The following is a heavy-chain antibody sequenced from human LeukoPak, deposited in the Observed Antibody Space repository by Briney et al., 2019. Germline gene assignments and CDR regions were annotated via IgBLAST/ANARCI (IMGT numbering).Heavy chain of an antibody. CDR3: ARDMIAVRPNWFDP. CDR1: GYSFTTYG. J-gene: IGHJ5*02. D-gene: IGHD6-6*01. CDR2: ISAYNGNT. V-gene: IGHV1-18*01. Sequence: ASVKVSCKASGYSFTTYGISWVRQAPGQGLEWMRWISAYNGNTNYAQKLQGRVTMTTDASTSTAYMELRSLRYDDTAVYYCARDMIAVRPNWFDPWGQGTLVTVSS.